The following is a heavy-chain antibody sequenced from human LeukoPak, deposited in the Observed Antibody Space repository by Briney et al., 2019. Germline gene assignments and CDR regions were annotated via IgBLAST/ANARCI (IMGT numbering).Heavy chain of an antibody. CDR3: ARKEYYDSSGYYYDPHDAFDI. D-gene: IGHD3-22*01. CDR2: IYYSGST. Sequence: SETLSLTCTVSGGSISSYYWSWIRQPPGKGLEWIGYIYYSGSTNDNPALKSRVTIAGDTSKNQFSLTLSSVTAADTAVYYCARKEYYDSSGYYYDPHDAFDIWGQGTMVTVSS. J-gene: IGHJ3*02. V-gene: IGHV4-59*01. CDR1: GGSISSYY.